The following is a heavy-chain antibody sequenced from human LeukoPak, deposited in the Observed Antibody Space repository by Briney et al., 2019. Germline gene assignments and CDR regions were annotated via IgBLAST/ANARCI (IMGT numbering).Heavy chain of an antibody. CDR1: GGSFSGYY. V-gene: IGHV4-34*01. CDR2: VNHSGST. Sequence: SETLSLTCAVYGGSFSGYYWSWIRRPPGKGLEWIGEVNHSGSTNYNPSLKSRVTISVDTSKNQFSLKLSSVTAAVTLVYYCARALGYYLGSGSYYYPYYYYGIDVWGQGTTVTVSS. CDR3: ARALGYYLGSGSYYYPYYYYGIDV. J-gene: IGHJ6*02. D-gene: IGHD3-10*01.